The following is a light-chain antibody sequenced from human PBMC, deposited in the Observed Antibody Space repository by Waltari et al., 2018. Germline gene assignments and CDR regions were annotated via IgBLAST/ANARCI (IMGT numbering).Light chain of an antibody. Sequence: DIQMPQSPSTLSASVGDRVTITCRASESINSWLAWYQPKPGKAPKLLIYKASNLESGVPSRFSGSGSGTEFTLTISSLQPDDSASYHGQQYKKVWTFGQGTKVEIK. CDR3: QQYKKVWT. J-gene: IGKJ1*01. CDR1: ESINSW. CDR2: KAS. V-gene: IGKV1-5*03.